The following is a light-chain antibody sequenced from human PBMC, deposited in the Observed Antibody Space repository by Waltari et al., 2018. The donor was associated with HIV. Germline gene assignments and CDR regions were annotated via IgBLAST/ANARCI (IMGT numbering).Light chain of an antibody. J-gene: IGKJ4*02. V-gene: IGKV1-9*01. CDR2: DAS. CDR3: QQLHTFPLT. Sequence: DIQLTHSPSLLSASVGDRVTVACRTSQDISDFLAWYQQKPGTAPRLLIYDASTLYSGVPSRFRGSGSGTEFTLTISSLQPEDFASYYCQQLHTFPLTFGGGTKV. CDR1: QDISDF.